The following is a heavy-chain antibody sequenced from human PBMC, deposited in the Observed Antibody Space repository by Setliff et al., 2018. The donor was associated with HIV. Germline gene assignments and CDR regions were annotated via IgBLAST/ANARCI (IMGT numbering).Heavy chain of an antibody. J-gene: IGHJ4*02. CDR1: GGSISSYY. D-gene: IGHD5-18*01. V-gene: IGHV4-59*01. CDR3: ARDRSSGGYTYGLIDY. Sequence: KPSETLSLTCTVSGGSISSYYWSWIRQPPGKGLEWIGYVNYDGSTKHNPSLESRVTISVDTSKYQFSLKVSSVTAADTAVYYCARDRSSGGYTYGLIDYWGQGRLVTVSS. CDR2: VNYDGST.